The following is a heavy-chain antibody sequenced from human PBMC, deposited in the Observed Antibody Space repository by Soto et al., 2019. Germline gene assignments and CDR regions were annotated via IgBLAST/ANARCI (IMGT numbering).Heavy chain of an antibody. CDR3: AREDRVVVPAAMVAYYYYYMDV. CDR2: MNPNSGNT. J-gene: IGHJ6*03. CDR1: GYTFTSYD. V-gene: IGHV1-8*01. Sequence: QVQLVQSGAEVKKPGASVKVSCKASGYTFTSYDINWVRQATGQGLEWMGWMNPNSGNTGYAQKFQGRVTMTRNTSISTAYMELSSLRSEDTAVYYCAREDRVVVPAAMVAYYYYYMDVWGKGTTVTVSS. D-gene: IGHD2-2*01.